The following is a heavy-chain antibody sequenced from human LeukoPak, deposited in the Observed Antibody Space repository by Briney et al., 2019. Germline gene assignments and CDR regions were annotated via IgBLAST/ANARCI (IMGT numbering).Heavy chain of an antibody. Sequence: GGSLRLSCAASGFTFSSRWMHWVRQAPGKGLEWVSGISWNSGSIGYADSVKGRFTISRDNAKNSLYLQMNSLRAEDTALYYCAKSPVAGVNYFDYWGQGTLVTVSS. V-gene: IGHV3-9*01. CDR2: ISWNSGSI. CDR1: GFTFSSRW. J-gene: IGHJ4*02. CDR3: AKSPVAGVNYFDY. D-gene: IGHD6-19*01.